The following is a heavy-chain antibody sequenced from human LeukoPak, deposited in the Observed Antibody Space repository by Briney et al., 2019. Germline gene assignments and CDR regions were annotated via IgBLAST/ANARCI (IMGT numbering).Heavy chain of an antibody. J-gene: IGHJ3*02. D-gene: IGHD2-2*01. Sequence: SETLSLTCTVSGGSISSYYWSWIRQPPGKGLEWIGYIYYSGSTNYNPSLKSRVTISVDTSKNQFTLKLSSVTAADTAVYYCARVHTDIVVVPAANVGAFDIWGQGTMVTVSS. CDR1: GGSISSYY. CDR2: IYYSGST. CDR3: ARVHTDIVVVPAANVGAFDI. V-gene: IGHV4-59*01.